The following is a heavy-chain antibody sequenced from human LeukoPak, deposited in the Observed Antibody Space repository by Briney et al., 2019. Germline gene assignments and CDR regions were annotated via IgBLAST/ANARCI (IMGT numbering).Heavy chain of an antibody. Sequence: AGSRRLACTGSGFTFNDYYMSWVRQAPGKGLEWLAFISAGGYPIYYADSVRGRFTISRDNSKNTLYLQMNSLRAEDTAVYYCAKDRNTAMVPYYFDYWGQGTLVTVSS. CDR3: AKDRNTAMVPYYFDY. CDR1: GFTFNDYY. J-gene: IGHJ4*02. CDR2: ISAGGYPI. V-gene: IGHV3-11*01. D-gene: IGHD5-18*01.